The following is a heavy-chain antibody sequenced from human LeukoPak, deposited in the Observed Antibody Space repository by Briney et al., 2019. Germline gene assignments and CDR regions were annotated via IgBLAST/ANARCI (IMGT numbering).Heavy chain of an antibody. Sequence: GGSLRLSCAASGSTFSSYAMSWVRQAPGKGLEWVSAISGSGGSTYYADSVKGRFTISRDNSKNTLYPQMNSLRAEDTAVYYCAKDLLQDYDFWSGYYTGKDVWGKGTTVTVSS. CDR3: AKDLLQDYDFWSGYYTGKDV. J-gene: IGHJ6*04. V-gene: IGHV3-23*01. D-gene: IGHD3-3*01. CDR1: GSTFSSYA. CDR2: ISGSGGST.